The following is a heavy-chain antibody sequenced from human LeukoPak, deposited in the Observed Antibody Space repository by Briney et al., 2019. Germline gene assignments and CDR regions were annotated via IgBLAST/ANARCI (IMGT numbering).Heavy chain of an antibody. CDR1: GGSISRYY. J-gene: IGHJ4*02. CDR3: ARLDGNWNYFDY. D-gene: IGHD1-20*01. CDR2: IHYSGST. Sequence: PSETLSLTCTVSGGSISRYYWSWIRQPPGKGLEWIVYIHYSGSTNYNPSLKSRVTISMDTSKNQFSLKLTSVTAADTAVYYCARLDGNWNYFDYWGLGALVTVSS. V-gene: IGHV4-59*08.